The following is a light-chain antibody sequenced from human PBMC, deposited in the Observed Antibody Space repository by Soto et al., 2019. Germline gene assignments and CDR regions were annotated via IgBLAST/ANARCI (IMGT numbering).Light chain of an antibody. CDR2: KAS. CDR1: QSISSW. V-gene: IGKV1-5*03. CDR3: QHYDTHPWT. Sequence: IQVSLSAVIVSSTVGDRVTITCRASQSISSWLAWYQQKPGKAPNLLIYKASHLENGVPSRFSGSGSGTEFTLTISSLQPGDFAPYYCQHYDTHPWTFAQGTKVDI. J-gene: IGKJ1*01.